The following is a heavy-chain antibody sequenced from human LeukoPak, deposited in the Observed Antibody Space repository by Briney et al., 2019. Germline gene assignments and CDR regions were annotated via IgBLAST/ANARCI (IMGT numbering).Heavy chain of an antibody. CDR2: ISGSGGST. Sequence: GGSLRLSCAASGFTFSSYAMSWVRQAPGKGLEWVSAISGSGGSTYYADSVKGRFAISRDNSKNTLYLQMNSLRAEDTAVYYCARYYDSSGYYGRHDSWGQGTLVTVSS. J-gene: IGHJ4*02. D-gene: IGHD3-22*01. CDR3: ARYYDSSGYYGRHDS. V-gene: IGHV3-23*01. CDR1: GFTFSSYA.